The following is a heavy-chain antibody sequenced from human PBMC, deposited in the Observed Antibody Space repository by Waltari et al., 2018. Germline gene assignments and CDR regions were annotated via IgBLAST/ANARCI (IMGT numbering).Heavy chain of an antibody. J-gene: IGHJ5*02. CDR2: IYWNDDK. CDR1: GFSLSPRGVG. D-gene: IGHD3-3*01. CDR3: AHRSHVLRFLEWLSRDNWFDP. Sequence: HITLQESGPTLVNPTQPLTLTCTFSGFSLSPRGVGVGCILQPPGKALEWLALIYWNDDKRYSPSLKSRLTITKDTSKNQVVLTMTNMDPVDTATYHCAHRSHVLRFLEWLSRDNWFDPWGQGTLVTVSS. V-gene: IGHV2-5*01.